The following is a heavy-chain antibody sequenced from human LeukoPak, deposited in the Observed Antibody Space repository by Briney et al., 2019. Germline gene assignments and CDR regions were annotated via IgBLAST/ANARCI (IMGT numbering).Heavy chain of an antibody. CDR3: ARTTEAHSWRTRYYDYYMDV. V-gene: IGHV4-59*01. Sequence: SETLSLTCAVYGGSFSGYYWSWIRQPPGKGLEWIGYIYYSGSTNYNPSLKSRVTISVDTSKNQFSLKLSSVTAADTAVYYCARTTEAHSWRTRYYDYYMDVWGKGTTVTISS. D-gene: IGHD6-13*01. J-gene: IGHJ6*03. CDR1: GGSFSGYY. CDR2: IYYSGST.